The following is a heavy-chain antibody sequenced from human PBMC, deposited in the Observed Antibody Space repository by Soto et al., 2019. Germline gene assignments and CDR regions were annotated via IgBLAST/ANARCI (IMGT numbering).Heavy chain of an antibody. CDR3: ARGGAVYCSGGSCYSNWFDP. CDR2: ISSSGSTI. CDR1: GFTFSDYY. Sequence: GGSLRLSCAASGFTFSDYYMSWIRQAPGKGLEWVSYISSSGSTIYYADSVKGRFTISRDNAKNSLNLQMNSLRAEETAVYYCARGGAVYCSGGSCYSNWFDPWGQGTLVTVSS. D-gene: IGHD2-15*01. J-gene: IGHJ5*02. V-gene: IGHV3-11*01.